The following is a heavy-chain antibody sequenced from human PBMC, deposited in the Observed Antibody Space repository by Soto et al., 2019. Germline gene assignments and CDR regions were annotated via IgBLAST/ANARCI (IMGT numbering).Heavy chain of an antibody. Sequence: GGSLRLSCAASGFTFDDYAMHWVRQAPGKGLEWVSGISWNSGSIGYADSVKGRFTISRDNAKNSLYLQMNSLRAEDTALYYCAKDSDYYDSSGYYYFDYWGQGTLVTVSS. D-gene: IGHD3-22*01. J-gene: IGHJ4*02. CDR3: AKDSDYYDSSGYYYFDY. V-gene: IGHV3-9*01. CDR2: ISWNSGSI. CDR1: GFTFDDYA.